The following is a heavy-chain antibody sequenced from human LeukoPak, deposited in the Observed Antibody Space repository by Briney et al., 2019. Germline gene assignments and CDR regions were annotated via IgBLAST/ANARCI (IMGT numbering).Heavy chain of an antibody. CDR1: GYSSTSYW. D-gene: IGHD3-10*01. Sequence: LGESLKISCKGSGYSSTSYWIGWVRQMPGKGLEWMGIIYPGDSDTRYSPSFQGQVTISADKSISTAYLQWSSLKASDTAMYYCARLVTMVRGATTASNWFDPWGQGTLATVSS. J-gene: IGHJ5*02. V-gene: IGHV5-51*01. CDR3: ARLVTMVRGATTASNWFDP. CDR2: IYPGDSDT.